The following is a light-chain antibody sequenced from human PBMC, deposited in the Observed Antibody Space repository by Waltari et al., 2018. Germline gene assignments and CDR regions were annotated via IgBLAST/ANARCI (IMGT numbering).Light chain of an antibody. Sequence: EIVMTQSPATLSVSPGVRATLSYRASQSVSGKVAWYQQKPGQGPRLLISGATTRATGTPPRFRGSGSGTEFTLTIDYLQSEDVAVYSCQQYNDWPFTFGPGTKVDLK. CDR2: GAT. CDR1: QSVSGK. V-gene: IGKV3-15*01. J-gene: IGKJ3*01. CDR3: QQYNDWPFT.